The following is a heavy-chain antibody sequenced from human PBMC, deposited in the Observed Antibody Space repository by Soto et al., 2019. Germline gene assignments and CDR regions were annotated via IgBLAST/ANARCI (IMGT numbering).Heavy chain of an antibody. CDR1: GFSISSSA. D-gene: IGHD1-1*01. Sequence: GGSLRLSCAASGFSISSSAMSWVRQAPGKGLEWVSAISERGDTTHYADSVQGRFTISRDTSKNTLYLQIYTLRAEDTAVYYCAKDKPTTTAFDYWRRGTLVTVSS. J-gene: IGHJ4*02. CDR3: AKDKPTTTAFDY. CDR2: ISERGDTT. V-gene: IGHV3-23*01.